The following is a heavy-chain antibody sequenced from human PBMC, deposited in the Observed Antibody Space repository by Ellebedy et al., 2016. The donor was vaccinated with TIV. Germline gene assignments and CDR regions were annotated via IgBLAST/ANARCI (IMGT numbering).Heavy chain of an antibody. Sequence: GGSLRLSCAASGFTFGAFAVHWVRQASGKGLEWLSVISGGGDNAYHADSVKGRFTVSRDNSKNTLYLQMNRLRTEDTAVYYCAKGTSSGFNYDRVGFEYWGQGTLVTVSS. J-gene: IGHJ4*02. CDR2: ISGGGDNA. CDR3: AKGTSSGFNYDRVGFEY. V-gene: IGHV3-23*01. D-gene: IGHD3-16*01. CDR1: GFTFGAFA.